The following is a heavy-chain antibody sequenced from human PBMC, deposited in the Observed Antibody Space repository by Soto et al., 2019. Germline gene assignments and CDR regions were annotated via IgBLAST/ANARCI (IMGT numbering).Heavy chain of an antibody. CDR1: GYSFTSYW. CDR2: IYPGDSDT. CDR3: ARNKGYCSSTSCYGMDV. J-gene: IGHJ6*02. V-gene: IGHV5-51*01. D-gene: IGHD2-2*01. Sequence: RGESLKISCKGSGYSFTSYWIVWVRQVSGKGLEWMGTIYPGDSDTRYSPSFQGQVTISADKSISTAYLQWNSLKASDTAMYFCARNKGYCSSTSCYGMDVWGQGAAVTVSS.